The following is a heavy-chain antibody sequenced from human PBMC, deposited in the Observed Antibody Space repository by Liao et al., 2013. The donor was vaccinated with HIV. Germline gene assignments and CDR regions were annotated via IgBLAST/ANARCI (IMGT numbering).Heavy chain of an antibody. J-gene: IGHJ3*02. D-gene: IGHD1-26*01. Sequence: QVQLQQWGAGLLKPSETLSLTCAVYGGSFSGYYWSWIRQPPGKGLEWIGEINHSGSTNYNPSLKSRVTISVDTSKNQFSLKLSSVTAADTAVYYCARALGSGSCGDAFDIWGQGTMVTVSS. CDR2: INHSGST. CDR3: ARALGSGSCGDAFDI. V-gene: IGHV4-34*01. CDR1: GGSFSGYY.